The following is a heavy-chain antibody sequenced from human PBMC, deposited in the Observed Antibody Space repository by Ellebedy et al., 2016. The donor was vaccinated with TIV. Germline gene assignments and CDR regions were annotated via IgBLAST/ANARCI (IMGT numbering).Heavy chain of an antibody. CDR2: IYYSGST. Sequence: SETLSLXCTVSGGSISSYYWSWIRQPPGKGLEWIGYIYYSGSTNYNPSLKSRVTISVDTSKNQFSLKLSSVTAADTAVYYCARQFRSSGYYLAFDIWGQGTMVTVSS. V-gene: IGHV4-59*01. CDR1: GGSISSYY. CDR3: ARQFRSSGYYLAFDI. D-gene: IGHD3-22*01. J-gene: IGHJ3*02.